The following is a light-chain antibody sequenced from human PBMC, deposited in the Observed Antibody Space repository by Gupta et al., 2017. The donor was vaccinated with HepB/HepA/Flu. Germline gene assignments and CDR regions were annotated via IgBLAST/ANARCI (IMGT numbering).Light chain of an antibody. CDR3: AAWDNSLRGWV. CDR2: SND. J-gene: IGLJ3*02. Sequence: QSVLTQPPSASGTPRQRVTISCSGSSSNIGSKVVNWYQQVPGTAPKLLIYSNDQRPSGVPDRFSGSKSGTSASLAISGLQSEDEADYYCAAWDNSLRGWVFGGGTKLTAL. CDR1: SSNIGSKV. V-gene: IGLV1-44*01.